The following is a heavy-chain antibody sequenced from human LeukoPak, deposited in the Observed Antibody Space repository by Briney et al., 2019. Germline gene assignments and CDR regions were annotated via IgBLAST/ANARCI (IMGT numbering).Heavy chain of an antibody. V-gene: IGHV3-30*02. CDR3: ASSEYYDSSGYTYYYYYYMDV. D-gene: IGHD3-22*01. CDR2: IRYDGSNK. Sequence: GGSLRHSCAASGFTFSSYGMHWVRQAPGKGLEWVAFIRYDGSNKYYADSVKGRFTISRDNSKNTLYLQMNSLRAEDTAVYYCASSEYYDSSGYTYYYYYYMDVWGKGTTVTISS. J-gene: IGHJ6*03. CDR1: GFTFSSYG.